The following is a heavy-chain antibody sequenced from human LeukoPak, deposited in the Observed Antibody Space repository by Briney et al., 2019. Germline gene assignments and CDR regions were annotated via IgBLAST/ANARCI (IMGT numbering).Heavy chain of an antibody. V-gene: IGHV4-38-2*02. J-gene: IGHJ5*02. CDR2: SYRSGGT. D-gene: IGHD1-26*01. CDR3: ARVQWADNWFDP. CDR1: GYSIRSGYY. Sequence: PSETLSLTCTVSGYSIRSGYYWAWIRQPPGKGLEWIGSSYRSGGTDYNPSLKSRITISVDKSKNQFSLKLSSVTAADTAVYYCARVQWADNWFDPWGQGTLVTVSS.